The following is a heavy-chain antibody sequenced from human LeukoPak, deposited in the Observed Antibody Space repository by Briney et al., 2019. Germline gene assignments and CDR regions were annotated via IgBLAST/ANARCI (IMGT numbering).Heavy chain of an antibody. D-gene: IGHD6-19*01. V-gene: IGHV3-74*01. Sequence: PGGSLRLSCTASGFSFSGHWMHWARQLPGKGLVWVSRISPTGSTTSYADSMKGRFTISRDYSKNTLYLQINSLGADDTAVYYCARDSNGPAFWGQGTLVTVSS. J-gene: IGHJ4*02. CDR3: ARDSNGPAF. CDR1: GFSFSGHW. CDR2: ISPTGSTT.